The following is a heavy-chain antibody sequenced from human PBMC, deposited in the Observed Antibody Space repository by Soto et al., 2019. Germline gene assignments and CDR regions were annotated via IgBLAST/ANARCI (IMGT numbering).Heavy chain of an antibody. J-gene: IGHJ4*02. V-gene: IGHV1-69*16. CDR3: ASANRGYSYGFDS. CDR1: GGTLTTST. Sequence: LVQSGAEVQQPGSSVKVSCKASGGTLTTSTLTWVRQASAQGLEWMGGIIPILGKESYAQKLQGRVTITADESTSTAYMELTSLKSEDTAVYYCASANRGYSYGFDSWGQGTLVTVSS. D-gene: IGHD5-18*01. CDR2: IIPILGKE.